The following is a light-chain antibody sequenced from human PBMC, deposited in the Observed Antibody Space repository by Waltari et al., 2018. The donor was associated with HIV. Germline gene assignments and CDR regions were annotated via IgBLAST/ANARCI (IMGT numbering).Light chain of an antibody. V-gene: IGLV3-21*02. CDR3: QVWDSGSDHYV. Sequence: SYVLTQPPSVSVAPGQTARITCGGNNIGSKSVHRYQQKPGQAPVLVVYDDSDRPSGIPGRFSGSNSGNTATLTISRVEAGDEADYYCQVWDSGSDHYVFGTGTKVTVL. J-gene: IGLJ1*01. CDR2: DDS. CDR1: NIGSKS.